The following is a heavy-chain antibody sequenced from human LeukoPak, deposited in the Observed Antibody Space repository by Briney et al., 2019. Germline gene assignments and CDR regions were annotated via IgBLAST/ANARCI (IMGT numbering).Heavy chain of an antibody. Sequence: GRSLRLSCVASGFSFSSYGMHWVRQAPGKGLEWVAVISYDGSNKFYADSVKGRFTISRDNSKNTQYLEMNSLRAEDTAVYYCAKEAPATAIPGVLDFWGQGTLVTVSS. CDR3: AKEAPATAIPGVLDF. CDR2: ISYDGSNK. J-gene: IGHJ4*02. V-gene: IGHV3-30*18. D-gene: IGHD2-2*02. CDR1: GFSFSSYG.